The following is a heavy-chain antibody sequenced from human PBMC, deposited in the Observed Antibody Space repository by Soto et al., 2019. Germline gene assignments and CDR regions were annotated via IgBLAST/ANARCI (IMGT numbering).Heavy chain of an antibody. V-gene: IGHV3-21*06. Sequence: LGLSCAASGFTFTRYSMNWVRQAPGKGLEWVSSISSTTNYIYYGDSMKGRFTIPRDNAKNSLYLEMNSLRAEDTAVYYCARESEDLTSNFDYWGQGTMVTVYS. CDR2: ISSTTNYI. CDR3: ARESEDLTSNFDY. J-gene: IGHJ4*02. CDR1: GFTFTRYS.